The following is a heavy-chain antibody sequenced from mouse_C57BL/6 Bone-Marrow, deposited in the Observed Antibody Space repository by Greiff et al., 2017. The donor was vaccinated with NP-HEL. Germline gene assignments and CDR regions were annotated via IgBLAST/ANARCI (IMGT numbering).Heavy chain of an antibody. CDR3: ARRDGNYVILFAY. J-gene: IGHJ3*01. D-gene: IGHD2-1*01. CDR2: ILPGSGST. CDR1: GDTFTGYW. Sequence: GQRKQAGEERRKPGASGKRAGKATGDTFTGYWREGVKQRPGHGLEWIGEILPGSGSTNYNEKFKGKATFTADTSSNTAYMQLSSLTTEDSAIYYCARRDGNYVILFAYWGQGTLVTVSA. V-gene: IGHV1-9*01.